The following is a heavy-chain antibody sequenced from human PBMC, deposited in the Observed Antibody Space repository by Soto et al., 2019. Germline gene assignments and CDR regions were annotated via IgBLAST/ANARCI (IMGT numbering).Heavy chain of an antibody. Sequence: ASVKVSCKASGGTFSSYAISWVRQAPGQGLEWMGGIIPIFGTANYAQKFQGRVTITADESTSTAYMELSSLRSEDTAVYYCARLVSYSSGWYDYWGQGTLVTVSS. CDR3: ARLVSYSSGWYDY. CDR2: IIPIFGTA. CDR1: GGTFSSYA. J-gene: IGHJ4*02. D-gene: IGHD6-19*01. V-gene: IGHV1-69*13.